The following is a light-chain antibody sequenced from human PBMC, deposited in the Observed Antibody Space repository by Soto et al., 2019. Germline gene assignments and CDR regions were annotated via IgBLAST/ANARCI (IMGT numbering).Light chain of an antibody. CDR3: NSYTSRATGV. CDR1: SSDVGGYNY. CDR2: EVS. Sequence: QSALTQPASVSGSPGQSITISCTGTSSDVGGYNYVSWYQQHPGRAPKLLIFEVSNRPSGVSNRFSGSKSGNTASLTISGFQAEDEADYYCNSYTSRATGVFGGGTKLTVL. J-gene: IGLJ2*01. V-gene: IGLV2-14*01.